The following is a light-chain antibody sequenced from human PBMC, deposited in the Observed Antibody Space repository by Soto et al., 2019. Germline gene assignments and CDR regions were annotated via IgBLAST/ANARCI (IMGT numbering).Light chain of an antibody. CDR2: DAS. Sequence: DIQMTQSPSTLSASVGDRVTITCRASQGISSWLAWYQQRPGKAPKLLIFDASNLESGVPSRFSGSGFGTDFTLTISSLQPDDFATYYCQHYNTYPLVFGGGTKVEIK. CDR1: QGISSW. J-gene: IGKJ4*01. CDR3: QHYNTYPLV. V-gene: IGKV1-5*01.